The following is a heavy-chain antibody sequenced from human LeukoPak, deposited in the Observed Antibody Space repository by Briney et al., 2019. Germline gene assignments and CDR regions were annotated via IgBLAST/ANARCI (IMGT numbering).Heavy chain of an antibody. V-gene: IGHV1-69*13. CDR3: ASPLPGRELSGMDV. CDR1: GGTFSSYA. D-gene: IGHD1-26*01. Sequence: SVKVSCKASGGTFSSYAISWVRQAPGQGREWMGGIIPIFGTANYAQKFQGRVTITADESTSTAYMELSSLRSEDTAVYYCASPLPGRELSGMDVWGQGTTVTVSS. J-gene: IGHJ6*02. CDR2: IIPIFGTA.